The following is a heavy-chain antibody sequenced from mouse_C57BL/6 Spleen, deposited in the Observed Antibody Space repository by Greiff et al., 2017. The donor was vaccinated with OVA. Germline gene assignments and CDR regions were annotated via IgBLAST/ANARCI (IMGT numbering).Heavy chain of an antibody. V-gene: IGHV1-26*01. CDR1: GYTFTDYY. J-gene: IGHJ2*01. CDR2: INPNNGGP. Sequence: EVQLHQSGPELVKPGASVKISCKASGYTFTDYYMNWVKQSHGKRLEWIGDINPNNGGPSYNQKFTGKATLTVDNSSSTAYIELRSLTTEDAAVYDCARQSWDYWGQGTTLTVSS. CDR3: ARQSWDY.